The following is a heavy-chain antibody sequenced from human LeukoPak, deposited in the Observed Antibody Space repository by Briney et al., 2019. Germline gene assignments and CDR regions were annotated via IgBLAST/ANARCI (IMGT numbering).Heavy chain of an antibody. CDR1: GGTFSSYA. J-gene: IGHJ6*03. V-gene: IGHV1-69*05. Sequence: ASVKVSCKASGGTFSSYAISWVRQAPGQGLEWMGRIIPIFGTANYAQKFQGRVTITTDESTSTAYMELSSLRSEDTAVYYCASGATINYYYYYMDVWGKGTTVTVSS. D-gene: IGHD5-12*01. CDR2: IIPIFGTA. CDR3: ASGATINYYYYYMDV.